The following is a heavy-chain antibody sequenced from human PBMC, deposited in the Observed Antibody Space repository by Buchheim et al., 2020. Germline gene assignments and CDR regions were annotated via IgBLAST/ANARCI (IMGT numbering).Heavy chain of an antibody. D-gene: IGHD6-19*01. CDR1: GFTFRNYA. CDR2: ISHDGNVQ. CDR3: ARELSGAGYFDY. Sequence: QVQLVESGGGVVQPGRSLRLSCAASGFTFRNYAMHWVRQAPGKGLEWVAIISHDGNVQYYGDSVKGRFTISRDNSKSTLYVEMNSLRVEDTAIYYCARELSGAGYFDYWGQGIL. J-gene: IGHJ4*02. V-gene: IGHV3-30*01.